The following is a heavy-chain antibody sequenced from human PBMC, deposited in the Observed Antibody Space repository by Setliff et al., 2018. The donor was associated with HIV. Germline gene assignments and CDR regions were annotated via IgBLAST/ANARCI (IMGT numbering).Heavy chain of an antibody. J-gene: IGHJ4*02. CDR2: INADNGNT. D-gene: IGHD3-22*01. CDR3: ARESNTYYYDSSGYYYDY. CDR1: GYTFTSYT. V-gene: IGHV1-3*01. Sequence: ASVKVSCKASGYTFTSYTLHWVRQAPGQRLEWMGWINADNGNTKYSQKFQGRVTITRDTSASTAYMELSSLRSEDTAVYYCARESNTYYYDSSGYYYDYWGQGTLVTVSS.